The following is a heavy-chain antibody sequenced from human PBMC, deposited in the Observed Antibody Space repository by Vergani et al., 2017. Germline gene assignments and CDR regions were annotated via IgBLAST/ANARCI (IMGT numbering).Heavy chain of an antibody. Sequence: QVQLQESGPGLVKPSETLTLTCDVSDSSIMTNPYWGWFRQSPGKGLEWIGCIHHSGDTHYNSSLKSRVSISIASSSKFSLSLTSVTAADTAIYYCARHRGSGGFFPSSYFYGMDVWGHGTTVTVSS. CDR1: DSSIMTNPY. J-gene: IGHJ6*02. D-gene: IGHD3-10*01. CDR3: ARHRGSGGFFPSSYFYGMDV. CDR2: IHHSGDT. V-gene: IGHV4-38-2*01.